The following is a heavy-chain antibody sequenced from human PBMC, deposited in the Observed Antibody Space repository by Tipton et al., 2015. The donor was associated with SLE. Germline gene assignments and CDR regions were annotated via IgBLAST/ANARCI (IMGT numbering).Heavy chain of an antibody. CDR1: GFSFSKHS. D-gene: IGHD2-8*01. J-gene: IGHJ4*02. V-gene: IGHV3-30*18. CDR3: AKIVLMVYAPGDYLDY. CDR2: ISYDGSNK. Sequence: SLRLSCAASGFSFSKHSIIWVRQAPGKGLEWVAVISYDGSNKYYADSVKGRFTISRDNSKNTLYLQMNSLRAEDTAVYYCAKIVLMVYAPGDYLDYWGQGTLVTVSS.